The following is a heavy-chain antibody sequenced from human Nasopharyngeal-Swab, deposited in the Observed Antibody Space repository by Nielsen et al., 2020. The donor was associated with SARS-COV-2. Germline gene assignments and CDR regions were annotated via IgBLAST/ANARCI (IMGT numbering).Heavy chain of an antibody. V-gene: IGHV1-69*13. Sequence: SVQVSCKASGGTFSSYAISWVRQAPGQGLEWMGGIIPIFGTANYAQKFQGRVTITADESTSTAYMELSSLRSEDTAVYYCARNRIAAAGPLDYWGQGTLVTVSS. CDR2: IIPIFGTA. CDR1: GGTFSSYA. J-gene: IGHJ4*02. D-gene: IGHD6-13*01. CDR3: ARNRIAAAGPLDY.